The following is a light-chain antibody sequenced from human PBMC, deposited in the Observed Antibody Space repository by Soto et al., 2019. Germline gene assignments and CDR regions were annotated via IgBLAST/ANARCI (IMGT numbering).Light chain of an antibody. Sequence: EFVLTQSPATLSLSPGERATLSCRASQSVSSYLAWYQQKPGQAPRLLIYGAFNRATGIPARFSGSGSGADFTLTISSLEPEDFAVYYCQQRNIWPPVTFGQGTRLEIK. CDR3: QQRNIWPPVT. V-gene: IGKV3-11*01. J-gene: IGKJ5*01. CDR2: GAF. CDR1: QSVSSY.